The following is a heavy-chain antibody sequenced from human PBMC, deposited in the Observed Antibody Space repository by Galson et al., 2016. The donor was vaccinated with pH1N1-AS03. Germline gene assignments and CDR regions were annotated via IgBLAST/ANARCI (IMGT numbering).Heavy chain of an antibody. CDR2: INPSDGNT. V-gene: IGHV1-46*01. D-gene: IGHD4/OR15-4a*01. J-gene: IGHJ6*02. Sequence: SVKVSCKASGYTFTSYYIYWVRQAPGQGREWMGIINPSDGNTNYAQRFQGRVTMTRDTSTSTVYMALSSLRSDDTAVYYLARVSAGLTGYYYAMDVWGQGTTVTVSS. CDR3: ARVSAGLTGYYYAMDV. CDR1: GYTFTSYY.